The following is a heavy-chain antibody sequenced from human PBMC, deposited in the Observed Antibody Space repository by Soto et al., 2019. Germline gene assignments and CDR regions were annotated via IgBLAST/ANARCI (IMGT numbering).Heavy chain of an antibody. D-gene: IGHD3-9*01. V-gene: IGHV4-30-2*01. J-gene: IGHJ4*02. CDR2: IYHSGST. CDR3: ARGGTYYDILTGYYTPYYFDY. Sequence: PSETLSLTCAVPGGSISSGGYSFSCIRQPPWNGLELIGYIYHSGSTYYNPSLKSRVTISVDRSKNQFSLKLSSVTAADTAVYYCARGGTYYDILTGYYTPYYFDYWGQGTLVTVSS. CDR1: GGSISSGGYS.